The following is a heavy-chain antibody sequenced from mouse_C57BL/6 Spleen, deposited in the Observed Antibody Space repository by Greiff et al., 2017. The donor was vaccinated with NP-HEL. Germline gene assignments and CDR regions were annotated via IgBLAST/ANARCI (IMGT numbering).Heavy chain of an antibody. CDR2: IDPEDGDT. V-gene: IGHV14-1*01. Sequence: SLNFSFTSSFFNIKDYYIHWVNQRPEQGLEWIGRIDPEDGDTEYAPKFQGKATMTADTSSNTAYLQLSSLTSEDTAVYYCPYYYGSSPWFAYWGQGTLVTVSA. D-gene: IGHD1-1*01. J-gene: IGHJ3*01. CDR1: FFNIKDYY. CDR3: PYYYGSSPWFAY.